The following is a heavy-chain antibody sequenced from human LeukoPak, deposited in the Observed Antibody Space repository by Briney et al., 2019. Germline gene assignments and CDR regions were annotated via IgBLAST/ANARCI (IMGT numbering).Heavy chain of an antibody. CDR1: GYTFTGYY. CDR2: INPNSGGT. Sequence: ASVKVSCKASGYTFTGYYMHWVRQAPGQGLEWMGWINPNSGGTNYAQKFQGRVTMTRDTSISTAYMELSRLRSDDTAVYYCARDGKRPLQPQTSNWFGPWGQGPLVTVSS. D-gene: IGHD1-26*01. V-gene: IGHV1-2*02. CDR3: ARDGKRPLQPQTSNWFGP. J-gene: IGHJ5*02.